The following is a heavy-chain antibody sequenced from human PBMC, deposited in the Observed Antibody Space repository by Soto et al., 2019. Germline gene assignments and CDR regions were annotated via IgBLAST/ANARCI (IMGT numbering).Heavy chain of an antibody. V-gene: IGHV3-33*01. CDR1: GFTFSSYG. D-gene: IGHD3-10*01. Sequence: GGSLRLSCAASGFTFSSYGMHWVRQAPGKGLEWVAVIWYDGSNKYYADSVKGRFTISRDNSKNTLYLQMNSLRAEDTAVYYCARDLVRGVIVGAFDIWGQGTMVTVSS. CDR3: ARDLVRGVIVGAFDI. CDR2: IWYDGSNK. J-gene: IGHJ3*02.